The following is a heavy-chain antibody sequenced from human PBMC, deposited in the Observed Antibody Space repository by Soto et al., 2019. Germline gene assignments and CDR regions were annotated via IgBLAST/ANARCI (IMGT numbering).Heavy chain of an antibody. V-gene: IGHV3-7*04. D-gene: IGHD1-26*01. CDR2: TNQDGSEK. Sequence: EDQLVESGGGLVQPGGSLRLTCAVSGFSFRSDWMNWVRQAPGKGLEWVAHTNQDGSEKYYLDSVKGRVTIFRANAKTSLYLQLNSLRAEDTAVYYCSGGVGDAIWGQGTLVTVSS. CDR3: SGGVGDAI. J-gene: IGHJ4*02. CDR1: GFSFRSDW.